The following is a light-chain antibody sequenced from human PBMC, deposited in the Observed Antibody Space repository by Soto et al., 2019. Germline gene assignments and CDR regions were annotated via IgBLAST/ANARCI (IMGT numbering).Light chain of an antibody. J-gene: IGKJ1*01. Sequence: EILMTQSPATRSVSPGERATLSCRASQSVSNNLAWYQQRPGQAPRLLIYGASTRATGIPARFSGSGSGTEFTLTISSLQSEDFAVYYCQQYNDWPPWTFGQGTKVDIK. CDR3: QQYNDWPPWT. V-gene: IGKV3-15*01. CDR2: GAS. CDR1: QSVSNN.